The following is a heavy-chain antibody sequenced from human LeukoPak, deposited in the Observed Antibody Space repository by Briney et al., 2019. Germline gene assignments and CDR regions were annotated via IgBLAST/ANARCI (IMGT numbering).Heavy chain of an antibody. J-gene: IGHJ4*02. CDR1: GFTFSSYS. CDR3: AGFSSSWIYYFDY. D-gene: IGHD6-13*01. V-gene: IGHV3-48*01. Sequence: GGSLRLSCAASGFTFSSYSMNWVRQAPGKGLEWVSYISSSSSTIYYADSVKGRFTISRDNAKNSLYLQMNSLRAEDTAVYYCAGFSSSWIYYFDYWGQGTLVTVSS. CDR2: ISSSSSTI.